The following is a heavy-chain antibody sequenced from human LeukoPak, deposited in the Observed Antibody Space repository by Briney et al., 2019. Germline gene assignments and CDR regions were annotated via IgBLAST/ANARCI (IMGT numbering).Heavy chain of an antibody. D-gene: IGHD3-22*01. CDR2: IYTSGST. J-gene: IGHJ6*02. CDR1: GGSISSSSYY. Sequence: PSETLSLTCTVSGGSISSSSYYWGWIRQPPGKGLEWIGRIYTSGSTNYNPSLKSRVTMSVDTSKNQFSLKLSSVTAADTAVYYCARGSDRGTMIVGPLYYGMDVWGQGTTVTVSS. CDR3: ARGSDRGTMIVGPLYYGMDV. V-gene: IGHV4-61*05.